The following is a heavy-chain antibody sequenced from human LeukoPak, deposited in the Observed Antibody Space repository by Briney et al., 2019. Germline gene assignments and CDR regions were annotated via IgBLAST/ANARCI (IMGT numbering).Heavy chain of an antibody. CDR3: ARSYYYGSGSSRFYFDY. V-gene: IGHV1-69*01. CDR2: IIPIFGTA. CDR1: GGTFSSYT. J-gene: IGHJ4*02. D-gene: IGHD3-10*01. Sequence: SVKVSCKASGGTFSSYTISWVRQAPGQGLEWMGGIIPIFGTANYAQKFQGRVTITADESTSTAYMELSSLRSEDTAVYYCARSYYYGSGSSRFYFDYWGQGTLVTVSS.